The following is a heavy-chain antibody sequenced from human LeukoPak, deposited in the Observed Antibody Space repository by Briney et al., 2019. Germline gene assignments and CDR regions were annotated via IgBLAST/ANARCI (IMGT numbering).Heavy chain of an antibody. J-gene: IGHJ4*02. CDR3: ARDVAGSLDY. D-gene: IGHD1-26*01. V-gene: IGHV3-7*01. CDR1: GFTFSSYW. Sequence: GGSLRLSCVASGFTFSSYWMAWVRQAPGKGLEWVANIKQDESEKNYVDSVKGRFTISRDNAKNSLFLQMNSLRVEDAAVYYCARDVAGSLDYWGQGTLVTVSS. CDR2: IKQDESEK.